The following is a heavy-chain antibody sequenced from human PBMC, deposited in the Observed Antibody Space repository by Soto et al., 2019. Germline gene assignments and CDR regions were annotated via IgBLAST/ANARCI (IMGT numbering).Heavy chain of an antibody. V-gene: IGHV1-8*01. D-gene: IGHD3-22*01. J-gene: IGHJ6*02. CDR1: GYTFTSYD. Sequence: ASVKVSCKASGYTFTSYDINWVRQATGQGLEWMGWMNPNSGNTGYAQKFQGRVTMTRNTSISTAYMELSSLRSEDTAVYYCARALSGYPYYYYYYGMDVWGQGTTVTVSS. CDR2: MNPNSGNT. CDR3: ARALSGYPYYYYYYGMDV.